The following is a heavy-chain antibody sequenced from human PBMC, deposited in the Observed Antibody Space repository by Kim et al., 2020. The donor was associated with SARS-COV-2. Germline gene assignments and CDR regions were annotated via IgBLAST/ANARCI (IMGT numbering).Heavy chain of an antibody. CDR1: GFTFSSYG. Sequence: GGSLRLSCAASGFTFSSYGMHWVRQAPGKGLEWVAVISYDGSNKYYADSVKGRFTISRDNSKNTLYLQMNSLRAEDTAVYYCARDIGRYGSEGAFDIWGQGTMVTVSS. J-gene: IGHJ3*02. CDR2: ISYDGSNK. CDR3: ARDIGRYGSEGAFDI. D-gene: IGHD3-10*01. V-gene: IGHV3-33*05.